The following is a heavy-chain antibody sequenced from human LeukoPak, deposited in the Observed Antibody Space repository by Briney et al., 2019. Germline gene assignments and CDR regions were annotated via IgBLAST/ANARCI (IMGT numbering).Heavy chain of an antibody. D-gene: IGHD5-12*01. V-gene: IGHV3-23*01. Sequence: GGSLRLSCAASGFTFSSYAKSWVRQAPGKGLEWVSAISGSGGSTYYADSVKGRFTISRDNSKNTLYLQMNSLRAEDTAVYYCAKWGYDFRAFDIWGQGTMVTVSS. J-gene: IGHJ3*02. CDR1: GFTFSSYA. CDR3: AKWGYDFRAFDI. CDR2: ISGSGGST.